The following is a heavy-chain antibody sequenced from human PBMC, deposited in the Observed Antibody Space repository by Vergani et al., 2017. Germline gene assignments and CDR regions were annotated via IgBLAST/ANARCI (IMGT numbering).Heavy chain of an antibody. J-gene: IGHJ6*03. CDR3: TTDLAHGGLSSHNSYYYYYYMDV. Sequence: EVQLVESGGGLVKPGGSLRLSCAASGFTFSNAWMSWVRQAPGKGLEWVGRIKSKTDGGTTDYAAPVKGRFTISRDDSKNTLYLQMNSLKTEDTAVYYCTTDLAHGGLSSHNSYYYYYYMDVWGKGTTVTVSS. V-gene: IGHV3-15*01. CDR2: IKSKTDGGTT. D-gene: IGHD3-10*01. CDR1: GFTFSNAW.